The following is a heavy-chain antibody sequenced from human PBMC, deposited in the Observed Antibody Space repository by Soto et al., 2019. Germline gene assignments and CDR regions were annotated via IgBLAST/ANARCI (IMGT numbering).Heavy chain of an antibody. CDR2: IYDSGNT. V-gene: IGHV4-30-2*01. D-gene: IGHD6-13*01. Sequence: QLQLQESGSGLVKPSQTLSLTCAVSGGSISGTTYSWSWIRQPPGKDMEWIGYIYDSGNTYYNPSLKSQSSISVDRSKKQFSLKLSSVTAADTAVYYCARGLGAAAGRSIFDCWGQGALVTVSS. CDR1: GGSISGTTYS. J-gene: IGHJ4*02. CDR3: ARGLGAAAGRSIFDC.